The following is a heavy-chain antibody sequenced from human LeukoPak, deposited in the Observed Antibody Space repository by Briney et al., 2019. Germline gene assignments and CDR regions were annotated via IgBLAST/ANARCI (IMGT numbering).Heavy chain of an antibody. Sequence: GASVKVSCKASGYTFTSYGISWVRQAPGQGLERMGWISAYNGNTNYAQKLQGRVTMTTDTSTSTAYMELRSLRSDDTAVYYCARGVRIVRGVIMGPFDYWGQGTLVTVSS. V-gene: IGHV1-18*01. CDR2: ISAYNGNT. CDR1: GYTFTSYG. D-gene: IGHD3-10*01. CDR3: ARGVRIVRGVIMGPFDY. J-gene: IGHJ4*02.